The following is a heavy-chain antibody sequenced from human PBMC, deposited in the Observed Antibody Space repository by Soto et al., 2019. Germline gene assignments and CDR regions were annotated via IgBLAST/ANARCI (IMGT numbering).Heavy chain of an antibody. CDR2: IYPGDSDT. Sequence: GESLKISCKGSGYSFTSYWIGWVRQMPGKGLEWMGIIYPGDSDTRYSPSFQGQVTISADKSISTAYLQWSSLKASDTAMYYCARTVYGDYALDAFDIWGQGTMVTVSS. CDR3: ARTVYGDYALDAFDI. J-gene: IGHJ3*02. D-gene: IGHD4-17*01. V-gene: IGHV5-51*01. CDR1: GYSFTSYW.